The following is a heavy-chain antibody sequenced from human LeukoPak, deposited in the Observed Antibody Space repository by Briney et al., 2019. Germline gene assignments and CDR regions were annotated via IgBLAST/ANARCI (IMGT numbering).Heavy chain of an antibody. CDR3: EAMIVDYDY. CDR2: INHSGST. Sequence: SETLSLTCAVYGGSFSGYYWSWIRQPPGKGLEWIGEINHSGSTNYNPSLKSRVTISVDTSKNQFSLKLSSVTAADTAVYYCEAMIVDYDYWGQGTLVTVSS. D-gene: IGHD3-22*01. V-gene: IGHV4-34*01. CDR1: GGSFSGYY. J-gene: IGHJ4*02.